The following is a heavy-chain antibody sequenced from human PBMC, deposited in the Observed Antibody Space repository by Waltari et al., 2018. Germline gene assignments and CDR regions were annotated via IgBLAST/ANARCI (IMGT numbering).Heavy chain of an antibody. CDR1: GGSISSSSYY. Sequence: QLQLQESGPGLVKPSETLSLTCTVSGGSISSSSYYWGWIRQPPGKGLEWIGSIYYSGSTYYNPSLKSRVTISVDTSKNQFSLKLSSVTAADTAVYYCARHRYVGHVYFDYWGQGTLVTVSS. V-gene: IGHV4-39*01. J-gene: IGHJ4*02. CDR2: IYYSGST. CDR3: ARHRYVGHVYFDY. D-gene: IGHD3-10*02.